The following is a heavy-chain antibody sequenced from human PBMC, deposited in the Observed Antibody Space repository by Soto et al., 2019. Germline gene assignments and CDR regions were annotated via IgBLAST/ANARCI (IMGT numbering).Heavy chain of an antibody. CDR3: ARLVPPVARGGDLEYFQH. D-gene: IGHD2-21*02. J-gene: IGHJ1*01. V-gene: IGHV5-51*01. CDR2: IYPGDSDT. Sequence: EVQLVQSGAEVKKPGESLKISCKGSGYSFTSYWIGWVRQMPGKGLEWMGIIYPGDSDTRYSPSFQGQVTISADKSISTAYLQWSSLKASDTAMYYCARLVPPVARGGDLEYFQHWGQGTLVTVSS. CDR1: GYSFTSYW.